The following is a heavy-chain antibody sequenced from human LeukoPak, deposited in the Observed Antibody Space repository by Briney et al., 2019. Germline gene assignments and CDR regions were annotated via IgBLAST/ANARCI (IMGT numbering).Heavy chain of an antibody. D-gene: IGHD1-26*01. CDR3: ARGVLGATGLDY. CDR1: GYTFTGYY. CDR2: INPNSGGT. V-gene: IGHV1-2*02. Sequence: ASVTVSCKASGYTFTGYYMHWVRQAPGQGLEWMGWINPNSGGTNYAQKFQGRVTMTRDTSISTAYMELSRLRSDDTAVYYCARGVLGATGLDYWGQGTLVTVSS. J-gene: IGHJ4*02.